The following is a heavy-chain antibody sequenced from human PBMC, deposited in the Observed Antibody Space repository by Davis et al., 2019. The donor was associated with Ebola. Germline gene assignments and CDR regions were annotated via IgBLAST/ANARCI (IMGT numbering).Heavy chain of an antibody. CDR2: IYYSGST. J-gene: IGHJ6*02. Sequence: PSETLSLTCTVSGGSISSYYWSWIRQPPGKGPEWIGYIYYSGSTNYNPSLKSRVTISVDTSKNQFSLKLSSVTAADTAVYYCAREDYDFWSGYGMDVWGQGTTVTVSS. CDR1: GGSISSYY. D-gene: IGHD3-3*01. CDR3: AREDYDFWSGYGMDV. V-gene: IGHV4-59*01.